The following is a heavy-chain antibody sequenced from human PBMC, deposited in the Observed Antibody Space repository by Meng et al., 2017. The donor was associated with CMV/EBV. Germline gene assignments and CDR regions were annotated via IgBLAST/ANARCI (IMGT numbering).Heavy chain of an antibody. CDR2: IYYSGST. CDR3: ATLGILLRFGFDP. J-gene: IGHJ5*02. Sequence: HDSGPGRVTPSQTLALPSTFSGGSISSGDYYWSWIRQPPGKGLEWIGYIYYSGSTYHNPSLKSRVTISVDTSKNQFSLKLSSVTAADTAVYYCATLGILLRFGFDPWGQGTLVTVSS. V-gene: IGHV4-30-4*08. CDR1: GGSISSGDYY. D-gene: IGHD3-10*01.